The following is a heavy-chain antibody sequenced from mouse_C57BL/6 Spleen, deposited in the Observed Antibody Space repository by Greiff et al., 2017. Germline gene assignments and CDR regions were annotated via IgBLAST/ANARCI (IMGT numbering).Heavy chain of an antibody. V-gene: IGHV1-5*01. CDR1: GYTFTSYW. CDR3: TPPLGGMDYAMDY. D-gene: IGHD2-10*02. J-gene: IGHJ4*01. CDR2: IYPGNSDT. Sequence: VQLQQSGTVLARPGASVKMSCKTSGYTFTSYWMHWVKQRPGQGLEWIGAIYPGNSDTSYNQKFKGKAKLTAVTSASTAYMELSSLTNEDSAVYYCTPPLGGMDYAMDYWGQGTSVTVSS.